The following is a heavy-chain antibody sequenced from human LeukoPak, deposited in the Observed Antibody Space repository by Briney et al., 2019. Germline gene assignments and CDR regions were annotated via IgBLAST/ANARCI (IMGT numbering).Heavy chain of an antibody. CDR1: GFTFYSYA. D-gene: IGHD3-10*01. Sequence: GRSLRLSCAASGFTFYSYAMHWVRQAPGKGLEWVALISYDGSNKYYADSVKGRFTISRDNSKNTLYLQMNSLRAEDTAVYYCARGAYYYGSGSYYNVGDHYYIDVWDRGTTVTVSS. CDR2: ISYDGSNK. J-gene: IGHJ6*03. CDR3: ARGAYYYGSGSYYNVGDHYYIDV. V-gene: IGHV3-30*04.